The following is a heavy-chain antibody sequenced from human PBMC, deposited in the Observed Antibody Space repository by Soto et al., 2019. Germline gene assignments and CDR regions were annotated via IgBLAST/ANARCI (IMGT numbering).Heavy chain of an antibody. Sequence: EVQLVESGGGLVQPGGSLRLSCVASGFTFNYYWMHWVRQAPGKGLVWVSRIQSDGSSPDYVDSVKGRFTISRENAKNTLYLQMNNLRAEDTAVYYCARGGDPDYWGQGTLVTVSS. V-gene: IGHV3-74*01. J-gene: IGHJ4*02. CDR1: GFTFNYYW. CDR3: ARGGDPDY. D-gene: IGHD2-21*02. CDR2: IQSDGSSP.